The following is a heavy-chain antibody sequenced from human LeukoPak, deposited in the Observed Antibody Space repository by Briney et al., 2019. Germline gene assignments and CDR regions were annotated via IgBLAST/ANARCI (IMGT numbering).Heavy chain of an antibody. V-gene: IGHV4-34*01. CDR3: ARIRLYSSSWYVANWFDP. J-gene: IGHJ5*02. D-gene: IGHD6-13*01. CDR2: INHSGST. CDR1: GGSFSGYY. Sequence: SETLSLTCAVYGGSFSGYYWSWIRQPPGKGLEWIGEINHSGSTNYNPSLKSRVTISVDTSKNQFSLKLSSVTAADTAVYCCARIRLYSSSWYVANWFDPWGQGTLVTVSS.